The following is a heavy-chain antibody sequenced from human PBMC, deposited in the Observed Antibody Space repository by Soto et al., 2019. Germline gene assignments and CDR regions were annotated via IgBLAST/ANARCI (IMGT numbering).Heavy chain of an antibody. D-gene: IGHD1-20*01. J-gene: IGHJ6*02. CDR3: AREGYRITGTAPNYYYYGMDV. CDR1: GYAFTSYG. Sequence: GASVKVSCKASGYAFTSYGISWVRQAPGQGLEWMGWISAYNGNTNYAQKLQGRVTMTTDTSTSTAYMELRSLRSDDTAVYYCAREGYRITGTAPNYYYYGMDVWGQGTTVTVSS. V-gene: IGHV1-18*01. CDR2: ISAYNGNT.